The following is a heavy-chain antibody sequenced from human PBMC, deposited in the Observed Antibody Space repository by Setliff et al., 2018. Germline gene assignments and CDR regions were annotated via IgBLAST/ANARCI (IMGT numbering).Heavy chain of an antibody. Sequence: PGGSLRLSCAASGFTFSNYWMSWVRQTPGKGLEWVAHIKQDGSEKYYVDSVKGRFIISRDNAKNSLYLQMNSLRDEDTAVYYCARERVGRYYYYHMDVWGKGTTVTRLL. J-gene: IGHJ6*03. CDR1: GFTFSNYW. CDR2: IKQDGSEK. D-gene: IGHD1-26*01. V-gene: IGHV3-7*03. CDR3: ARERVGRYYYYHMDV.